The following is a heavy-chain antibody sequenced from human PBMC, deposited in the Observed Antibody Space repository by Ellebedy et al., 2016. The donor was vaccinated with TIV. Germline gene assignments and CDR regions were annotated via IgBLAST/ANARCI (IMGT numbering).Heavy chain of an antibody. J-gene: IGHJ4*02. V-gene: IGHV4-39*07. CDR3: ARGLLGTYYFDY. D-gene: IGHD7-27*01. CDR2: IYYSGST. Sequence: SETLSLTCTFSGDSISNYYWSWIRQPPGKGLEWIGSIYYSGSTYYNPSLKSRVTISVDTSKNQFSLKLSSVTAADTAVYYCARGLLGTYYFDYWGQGTLVTVSS. CDR1: GDSISNYY.